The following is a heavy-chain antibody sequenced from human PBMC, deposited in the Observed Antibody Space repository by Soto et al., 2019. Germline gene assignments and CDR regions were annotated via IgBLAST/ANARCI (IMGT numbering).Heavy chain of an antibody. CDR2: ISFDGRDI. Sequence: QVPLVESGGGVVHPGTSLRLSCVTSGFTFSSFAMEWVRQAPGKGLEWVAAISFDGRDISYRESVKGRFTISRDKFKNTVYLQMNSLRPEDTAVYYCAKESLDYFDSGRFYAPAFDHWGQGTLVTVSS. CDR3: AKESLDYFDSGRFYAPAFDH. V-gene: IGHV3-30*18. CDR1: GFTFSSFA. J-gene: IGHJ4*02. D-gene: IGHD3-10*01.